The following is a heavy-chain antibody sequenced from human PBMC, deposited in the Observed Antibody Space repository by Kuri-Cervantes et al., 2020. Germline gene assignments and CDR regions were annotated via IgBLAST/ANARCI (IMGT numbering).Heavy chain of an antibody. D-gene: IGHD3-9*01. V-gene: IGHV4-59*01. CDR3: ARGLAYLDTSAFDS. CDR2: IYYSGST. J-gene: IGHJ4*02. Sequence: SETLSLTCAIYGGYFDDYYWNWLRQSPGKGLEWIGDIYYSGSTNFNPSLKSRVTITIDTSKHQFSLKVTSVTAADTAVYFCARGLAYLDTSAFDSWGQGTLVTVSS. CDR1: GGYFDDYY.